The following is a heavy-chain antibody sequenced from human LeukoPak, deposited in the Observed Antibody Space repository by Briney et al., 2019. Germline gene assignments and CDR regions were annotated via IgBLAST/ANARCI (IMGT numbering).Heavy chain of an antibody. CDR1: GYSFTSHY. J-gene: IGHJ4*02. Sequence: GASVKVSCKASGYSFTSHYMHWVRQAPGQGLEWMGWISAYNGNTNYAQKLQGRVTMTTDTSTSTAYMELRSLRSDDTAVYYCARDPLGATVTTFDYWGQGTLVTVSS. V-gene: IGHV1-18*04. D-gene: IGHD4-17*01. CDR2: ISAYNGNT. CDR3: ARDPLGATVTTFDY.